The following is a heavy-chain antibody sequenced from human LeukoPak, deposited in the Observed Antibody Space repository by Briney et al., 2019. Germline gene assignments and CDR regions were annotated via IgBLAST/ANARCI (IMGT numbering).Heavy chain of an antibody. CDR2: IIPIFGTA. Sequence: SSVTVSYMASGGTFSVYAISWVRQAPGQGLEWVGGIIPIFGTANYAQKFQGRVTITADESTSTAYMEMSSLRSEDTAVYYCAGGYDILTGYAGCWWGQGTLVTVSS. CDR1: GGTFSVYA. J-gene: IGHJ4*02. V-gene: IGHV1-69*13. CDR3: AGGYDILTGYAGCW. D-gene: IGHD3-9*01.